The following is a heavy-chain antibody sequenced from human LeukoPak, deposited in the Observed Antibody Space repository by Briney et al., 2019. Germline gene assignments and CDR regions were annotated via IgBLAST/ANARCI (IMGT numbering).Heavy chain of an antibody. Sequence: KTSETLSLTCAVYGGSFSGYYWSWIRQPLGKGLEWIGKINHYGSTNYNPSLKSRVTISVDTSKNQFSLKLSSVTAADTAVYYCARGNYYYDSSGHQNYFDYWGQGTLVTVSS. CDR1: GGSFSGYY. D-gene: IGHD3-22*01. CDR3: ARGNYYYDSSGHQNYFDY. CDR2: INHYGST. V-gene: IGHV4-34*01. J-gene: IGHJ4*02.